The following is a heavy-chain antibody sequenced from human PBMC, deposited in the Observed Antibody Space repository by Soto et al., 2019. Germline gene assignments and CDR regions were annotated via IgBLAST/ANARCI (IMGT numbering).Heavy chain of an antibody. CDR3: VRRGRTSNGDWFDL. CDR1: GGSISSGGYS. D-gene: IGHD3-3*02. V-gene: IGHV4-61*08. CDR2: IYYSGST. J-gene: IGHJ5*02. Sequence: SETLSLTCAVSGGSISSGGYSWSWIRHPPGKGLEWIGNIYYSGSTTYNPSLKSRVTISLDKSKNQFSLRLSSVTAADTAVYFCVRRGRTSNGDWFDLWGQGILVTVSS.